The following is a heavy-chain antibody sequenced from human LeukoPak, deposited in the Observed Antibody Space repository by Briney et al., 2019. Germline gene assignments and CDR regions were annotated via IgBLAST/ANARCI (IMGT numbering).Heavy chain of an antibody. D-gene: IGHD2-15*01. CDR2: IWYDGSNK. CDR3: ARDVEVKRVELFDY. CDR1: GFTVSSNY. Sequence: PGGSLRLSCAASGFTVSSNYMSWVRQAPGKGLEWVAVIWYDGSNKYYADSVKGRFTISRDNSKNTLYLQMNSLRAEDTAVYYCARDVEVKRVELFDYWGQGTLVTVSS. J-gene: IGHJ4*02. V-gene: IGHV3-33*08.